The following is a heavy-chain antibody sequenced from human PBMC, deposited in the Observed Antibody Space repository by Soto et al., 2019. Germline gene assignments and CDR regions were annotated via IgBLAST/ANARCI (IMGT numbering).Heavy chain of an antibody. J-gene: IGHJ5*01. CDR1: GFTCSCCA. CDR2: ISGSDNST. Sequence: GGDLRLSYAASGFTCSCCAIRWLRQAPGKGLEWVSAISGSDNSTYYADSVKGRFTISRDNSKNTLYLQMSSLRADGTAVYYCPRTRDS. V-gene: IGHV3-23*01. CDR3: PRTRDS.